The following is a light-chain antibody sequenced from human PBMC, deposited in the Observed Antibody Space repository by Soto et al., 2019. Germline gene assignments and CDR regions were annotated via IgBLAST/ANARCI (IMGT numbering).Light chain of an antibody. CDR1: QSVDSS. J-gene: IGKJ2*01. V-gene: IGKV3-11*01. CDR3: QQRGA. Sequence: EVVLTQSPATLSLSPGARATLSCRASQSVDSSLAWYQQKLGQAPRLLIYDASNRATGIPGRFSGSGSGTDFTLTISSLEPEDFAVYYCQQRGAFGQGTKVEIK. CDR2: DAS.